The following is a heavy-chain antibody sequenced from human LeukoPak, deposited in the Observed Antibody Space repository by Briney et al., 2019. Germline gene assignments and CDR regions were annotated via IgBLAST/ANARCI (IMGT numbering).Heavy chain of an antibody. J-gene: IGHJ4*02. V-gene: IGHV3-53*01. CDR1: GVTVSSDY. D-gene: IGHD3-9*01. Sequence: GGSLRLSCAASGVTVSSDYMSWVRQAPGKGLEWVSVIYSGGRTYYADSVKGRFTISRDNSKNTLFLQMNRLRAEDTAVYYCARGMISISQPLYFDYWGQGTLVTVSS. CDR3: ARGMISISQPLYFDY. CDR2: IYSGGRT.